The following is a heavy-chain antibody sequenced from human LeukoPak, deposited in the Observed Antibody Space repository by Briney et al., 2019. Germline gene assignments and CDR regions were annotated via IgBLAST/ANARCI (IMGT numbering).Heavy chain of an antibody. Sequence: PGGSLRLSCAASGFTFSSYGMHWVRQAPGKGLEWVAFIRYDGSNKYYADSVKGRFTISRDNSKNTLYLQMNSLRAEDTAVYYCVKGYGVVPAASGHWGQGTLVTVSS. CDR1: GFTFSSYG. V-gene: IGHV3-30*02. CDR3: VKGYGVVPAASGH. J-gene: IGHJ4*02. CDR2: IRYDGSNK. D-gene: IGHD2-2*01.